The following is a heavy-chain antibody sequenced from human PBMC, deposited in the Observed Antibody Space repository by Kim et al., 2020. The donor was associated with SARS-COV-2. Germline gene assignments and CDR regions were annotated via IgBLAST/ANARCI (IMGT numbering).Heavy chain of an antibody. Sequence: GYAQHLQGRVTMTTDTSISTAFLELNSLRSDDTAVYYCARSMVTTYNAFDVWGQGTMVTVSS. CDR3: ARSMVTTYNAFDV. V-gene: IGHV1-8*01. D-gene: IGHD4-17*01. J-gene: IGHJ3*01.